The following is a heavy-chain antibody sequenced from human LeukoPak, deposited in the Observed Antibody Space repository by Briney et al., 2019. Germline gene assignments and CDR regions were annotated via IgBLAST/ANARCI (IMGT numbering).Heavy chain of an antibody. CDR2: ISYDGSNK. CDR1: GFTFSSYG. CDR3: AKDFAGHQGGATGLFDY. J-gene: IGHJ4*01. Sequence: GGSLGLSCAASGFTFSSYGMHWVRQAPGKGLEWVAVISYDGSNKYYADSVKGRFTISRDNSKNTLYLQMNSLRAEDTAVFYCAKDFAGHQGGATGLFDYWGQGALVTVSS. V-gene: IGHV3-30*18. D-gene: IGHD1-26*01.